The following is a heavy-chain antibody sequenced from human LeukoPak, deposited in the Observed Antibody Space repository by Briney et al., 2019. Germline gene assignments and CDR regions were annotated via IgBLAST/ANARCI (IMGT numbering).Heavy chain of an antibody. J-gene: IGHJ5*02. V-gene: IGHV3-23*01. D-gene: IGHD2-15*01. Sequence: GGSLRLSCAASGFPFSSHAMSWVRQPPGKGLEWVAAISNGKTYYVDSVRGRFAISRDDSTNTVYLHMNSLRDEDTALYHCVREAGYCAPVCVKTNWFDPWGQGTLVTVSS. CDR3: VREAGYCAPVCVKTNWFDP. CDR1: GFPFSSHA. CDR2: ISNGKT.